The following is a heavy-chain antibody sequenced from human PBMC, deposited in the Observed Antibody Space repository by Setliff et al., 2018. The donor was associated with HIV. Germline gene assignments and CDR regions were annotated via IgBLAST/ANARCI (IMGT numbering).Heavy chain of an antibody. CDR2: INSDGSSI. Sequence: GGSLRLSCAASGFIFSNYWMHWVRQAPGKGLVWVSRINSDGSSISYADSGKGRFTISRDNAKNTRYLQMNSLRGEDTAVYYCARHSDWYGNDAFDIWGQGTRVTVSS. V-gene: IGHV3-74*01. CDR3: ARHSDWYGNDAFDI. D-gene: IGHD6-19*01. J-gene: IGHJ3*02. CDR1: GFIFSNYW.